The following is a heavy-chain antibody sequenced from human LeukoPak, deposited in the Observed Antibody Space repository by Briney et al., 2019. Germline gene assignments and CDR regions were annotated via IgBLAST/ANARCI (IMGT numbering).Heavy chain of an antibody. CDR1: GFTFSNYA. CDR3: AKESCHSRCNFDY. CDR2: FSGTGGST. J-gene: IGHJ4*02. Sequence: GGSLRLSCAASGFTFSNYAMSWVRQAPGKGLEWVSTFSGTGGSTYYADSVKGRFTISRDNSENTLYLQVNSLRAEDTAVYYCAKESCHSRCNFDYWGQGTLVTVSS. V-gene: IGHV3-23*01. D-gene: IGHD2/OR15-2a*01.